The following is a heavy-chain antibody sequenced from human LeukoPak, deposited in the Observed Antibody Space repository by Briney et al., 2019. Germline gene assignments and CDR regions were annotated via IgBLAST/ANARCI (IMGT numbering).Heavy chain of an antibody. D-gene: IGHD3-9*01. Sequence: PGGSLRLSCAASGFTFSSYAMHWVRQAPGKGLEWVAVISYDGSNKYYADSVKGRFTISRDNSKNTLYLQMNSLRAEDTAVYYCARDPYDILTQLDYWGQGTLVTVSS. CDR2: ISYDGSNK. CDR1: GFTFSSYA. CDR3: ARDPYDILTQLDY. V-gene: IGHV3-30-3*01. J-gene: IGHJ4*02.